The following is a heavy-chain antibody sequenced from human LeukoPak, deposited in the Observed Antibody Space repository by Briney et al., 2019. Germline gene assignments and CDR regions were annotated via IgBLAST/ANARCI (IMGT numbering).Heavy chain of an antibody. CDR2: ISSDGNDK. V-gene: IGHV3-30*03. CDR1: GFTLSNYA. Sequence: GGSLRLSCAASGFTLSNYAMSWVRQAPGKGLEWVALISSDGNDKLYGDSVKGRFTISRDDSKSTLYLQMNSLRAEDTAVYYCTTKVIRGNSGDDYDDWGQGTLVTVSS. J-gene: IGHJ4*02. CDR3: TTKVIRGNSGDDYDD. D-gene: IGHD5-12*01.